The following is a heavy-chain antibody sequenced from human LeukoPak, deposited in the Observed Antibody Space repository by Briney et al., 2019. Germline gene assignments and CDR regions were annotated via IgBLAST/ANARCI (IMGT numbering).Heavy chain of an antibody. D-gene: IGHD3-16*01. Sequence: GGSLRLSCAASGFTFSSYSMNWVRQAPGKWLEWVSSISSSSSYIYYADSVKGRFTISRDNAKNSLYLQMNSLRAEDTAVYYCARDLDPHVYYFDYWGQGTLVTVSS. CDR2: ISSSSSYI. CDR1: GFTFSSYS. J-gene: IGHJ4*02. V-gene: IGHV3-21*01. CDR3: ARDLDPHVYYFDY.